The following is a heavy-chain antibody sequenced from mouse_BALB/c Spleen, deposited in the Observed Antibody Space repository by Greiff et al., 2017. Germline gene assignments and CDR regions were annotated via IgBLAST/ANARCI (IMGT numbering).Heavy chain of an antibody. J-gene: IGHJ3*01. CDR3: ARDDYRYALDY. CDR2: IRNKANGYTT. V-gene: IGHV7-3*02. Sequence: EVQVVESGGGLVQPGGSLRLSCATSGFTFTGYYMSWVRQPPGKALEWLGFIRNKANGYTTEYSVSVKGRFTISRDNSQIILYLQMNTLRAEDSATYYCARDDYRYALDYWGQGTPVTVAA. D-gene: IGHD2-14*01. CDR1: GFTFTGYY.